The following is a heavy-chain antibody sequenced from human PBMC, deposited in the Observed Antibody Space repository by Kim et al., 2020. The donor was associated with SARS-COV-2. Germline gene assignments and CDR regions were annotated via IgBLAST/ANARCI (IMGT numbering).Heavy chain of an antibody. CDR1: GFTFTSRA. CDR2: INNGGNS. J-gene: IGHJ4*02. CDR3: AKDHPSSGWPAFDS. V-gene: IGHV3-23*01. Sequence: GGSLRLSCVASGFTFTSRAMSWVRQAPGKRPEWVASINNGGNSYYADSVKGRFTISRDITKDTLYIQMNSLGAEDTALYYCAKDHPSSGWPAFDSWGQGT. D-gene: IGHD6-19*01.